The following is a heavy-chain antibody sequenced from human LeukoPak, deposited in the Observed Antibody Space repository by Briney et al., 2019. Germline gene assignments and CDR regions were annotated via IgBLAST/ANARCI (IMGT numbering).Heavy chain of an antibody. CDR3: AKAYYDFWSGSEWHFDY. Sequence: GASLRLSCAASGFTFSSYAMSWVRQAPGKGLEWVSAISGSGGSTYYADSVKGRFTISRDNSKNTLYLQMNSLRAEDTAVYYCAKAYYDFWSGSEWHFDYWGQGTLVTVSP. CDR1: GFTFSSYA. V-gene: IGHV3-23*01. CDR2: ISGSGGST. D-gene: IGHD3-3*01. J-gene: IGHJ4*02.